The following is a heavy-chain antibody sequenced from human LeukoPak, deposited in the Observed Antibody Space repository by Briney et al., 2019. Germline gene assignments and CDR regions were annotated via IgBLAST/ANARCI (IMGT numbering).Heavy chain of an antibody. Sequence: GSSVKVSCKASGGTFSSYAISWVRQAPGQGLEWMGGIIPIFGTANYAQKFQGRVTITADESTSTAYMELSSLRSEDTAVYYCAADPHYYDSSGYYGVDPWGQGTLVTVSS. CDR2: IIPIFGTA. CDR1: GGTFSSYA. J-gene: IGHJ5*02. D-gene: IGHD3-22*01. CDR3: AADPHYYDSSGYYGVDP. V-gene: IGHV1-69*01.